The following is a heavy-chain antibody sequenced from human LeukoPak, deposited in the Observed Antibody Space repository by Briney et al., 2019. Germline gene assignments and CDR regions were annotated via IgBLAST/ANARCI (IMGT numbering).Heavy chain of an antibody. CDR3: ASRVRGSYPYYFDY. J-gene: IGHJ4*02. D-gene: IGHD3-22*01. CDR2: IYHSGSI. CDR1: GGSISSFY. Sequence: SETLSLTCTVSGGSISSFYWNWIRQPPVKGLEWIGYIYHSGSIKYNPSLNSRVSISLDTSKNQFSLQLSSVTAADTAVCYCASRVRGSYPYYFDYWGQGSLVTVSS. V-gene: IGHV4-59*01.